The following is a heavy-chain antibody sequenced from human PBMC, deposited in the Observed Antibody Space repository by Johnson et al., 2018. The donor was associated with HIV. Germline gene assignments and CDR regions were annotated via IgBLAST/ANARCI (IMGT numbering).Heavy chain of an antibody. CDR3: ARGREMATRTGAFDI. CDR2: INTDGSST. V-gene: IGHV3-74*01. D-gene: IGHD5-24*01. Sequence: VQLVESGGGLVQPGGSLRLSCAASGFTFSSYWMHWVRQAPGKGLVWVSRINTDGSSTTYADSVKGRFTISRDNAKNTLSLQMNSLRVEDTAVYYCARGREMATRTGAFDIWGQGTMVTVSS. J-gene: IGHJ3*02. CDR1: GFTFSSYW.